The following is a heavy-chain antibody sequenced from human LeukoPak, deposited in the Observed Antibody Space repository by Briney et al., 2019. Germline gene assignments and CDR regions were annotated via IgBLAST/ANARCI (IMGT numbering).Heavy chain of an antibody. J-gene: IGHJ4*02. V-gene: IGHV3-64*01. CDR3: ARVDVGRYFDWSNRALGY. CDR1: GFTFSHFP. CDR2: ISGDGGDT. Sequence: PGGSLRLSCAASGFTFSHFPIHWVRQAPGKGLEYVSAISGDGGDTYYANSVKGRFTISRDNSKNTLYLQMGSLRAEDMAVYYCARVDVGRYFDWSNRALGYWGQGTLVTVSS. D-gene: IGHD3-9*01.